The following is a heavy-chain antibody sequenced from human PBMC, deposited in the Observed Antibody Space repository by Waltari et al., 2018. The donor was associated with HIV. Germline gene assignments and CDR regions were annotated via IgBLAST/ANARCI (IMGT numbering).Heavy chain of an antibody. J-gene: IGHJ4*02. D-gene: IGHD3-3*01. CDR3: ARQNYDFWSGYYGPYYFDY. Sequence: QLQLQESGPGLVKPSETLSLTCTVSGGSISSSSYYWGWIRQPPGKGLEWIGSIYYSGSTYYNPSLKSRVTISVDTSKNQFSLKLSSVTAADTAVYYCARQNYDFWSGYYGPYYFDYWGQGTLVTVSS. V-gene: IGHV4-39*01. CDR1: GGSISSSSYY. CDR2: IYYSGST.